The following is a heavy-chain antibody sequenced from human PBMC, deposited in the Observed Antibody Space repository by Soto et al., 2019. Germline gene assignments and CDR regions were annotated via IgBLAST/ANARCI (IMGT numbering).Heavy chain of an antibody. V-gene: IGHV4-31*03. J-gene: IGHJ6*03. Sequence: SETLSLTCTVSGGSISSGGYYWSWIRQHPGKGLEWIGYIYYSGSTYYNPSLKSRVTISVDTSKNQFSLKLSSVTAADTAVYYGARDSSYSYGAGNYKGGYYHYRAFWASGPTVTVSS. CDR1: GGSISSGGYY. CDR3: ARDSSYSYGAGNYKGGYYHYRAF. CDR2: IYYSGST. D-gene: IGHD3-10*01.